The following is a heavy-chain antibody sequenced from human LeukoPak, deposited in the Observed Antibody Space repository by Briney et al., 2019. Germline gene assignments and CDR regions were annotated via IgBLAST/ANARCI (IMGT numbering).Heavy chain of an antibody. D-gene: IGHD2-21*02. CDR1: GYSFSNYW. J-gene: IGHJ4*02. CDR3: ARQPLVRDCGGDCEFDY. CDR2: IYPGDSNT. V-gene: IGHV5-51*01. Sequence: GESLKTSCQGSGYSFSNYWIGWVRQMPGKGLEWMGIIYPGDSNTRYSPSFQGQVTISADKSISTAYLQWTSLKASDTAIYYCARQPLVRDCGGDCEFDYWGQGTRVSVSS.